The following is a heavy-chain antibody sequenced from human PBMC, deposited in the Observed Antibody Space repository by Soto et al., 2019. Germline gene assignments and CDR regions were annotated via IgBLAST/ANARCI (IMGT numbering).Heavy chain of an antibody. J-gene: IGHJ6*02. CDR2: ISYDGSNK. CDR3: ARDGGWFGSEVYYYYGMDV. V-gene: IGHV3-30-3*01. Sequence: GGSLRLSCAASEFTFSSYAMHWVRQAPGKGLGWVAVISYDGSNKYYADSVKGRFTISRDNSKNTLYLQMNSLRAEDTAVYYCARDGGWFGSEVYYYYGMDVWGQGTTVTVSS. D-gene: IGHD3-10*01. CDR1: EFTFSSYA.